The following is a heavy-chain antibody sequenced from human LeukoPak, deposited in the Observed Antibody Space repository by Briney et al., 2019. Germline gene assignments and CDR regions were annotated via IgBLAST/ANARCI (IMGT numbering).Heavy chain of an antibody. CDR2: IYYSGST. Sequence: LETLSLTCTVSGGSISSYYWSWIRQPPGKGLEWIGYIYYSGSTNYSPSLKSRVTISVDTSKNQFSLKLSSVTAADTAVYYCARGGTYYDYWGQGTLVTVSS. CDR3: ARGGTYYDY. J-gene: IGHJ4*02. V-gene: IGHV4-59*01. CDR1: GGSISSYY.